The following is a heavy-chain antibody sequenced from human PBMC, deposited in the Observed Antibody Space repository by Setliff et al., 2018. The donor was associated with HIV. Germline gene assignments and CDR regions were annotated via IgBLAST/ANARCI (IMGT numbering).Heavy chain of an antibody. Sequence: PSETLSLTCALYGASLSGYYCTWLRQPPGKGLEWIGEIDHSGSMNYNPSLKSRVTMSLDTSKNQFSLRLTSVTAADTAVYFCARLRITMIMMLNYFDYWGQGTLVTVSS. D-gene: IGHD3-22*01. CDR1: GASLSGYY. CDR2: IDHSGSM. V-gene: IGHV4-34*01. CDR3: ARLRITMIMMLNYFDY. J-gene: IGHJ4*02.